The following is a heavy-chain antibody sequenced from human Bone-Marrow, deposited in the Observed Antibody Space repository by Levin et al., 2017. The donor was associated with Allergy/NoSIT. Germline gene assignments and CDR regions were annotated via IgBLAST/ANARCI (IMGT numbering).Heavy chain of an antibody. V-gene: IGHV1-24*01. CDR1: GYTLTELS. Sequence: ASVKVSCKVSGYTLTELSMHWVRQAPGKGLEWMGGFDPEDGETIYAQKFQGRVTMTEDTSTDTAYMELSSLRSEDTAVYYCATAQWPYYYDSSGPYNWFDPWGQGTLVTVSS. CDR3: ATAQWPYYYDSSGPYNWFDP. D-gene: IGHD3-22*01. CDR2: FDPEDGET. J-gene: IGHJ5*02.